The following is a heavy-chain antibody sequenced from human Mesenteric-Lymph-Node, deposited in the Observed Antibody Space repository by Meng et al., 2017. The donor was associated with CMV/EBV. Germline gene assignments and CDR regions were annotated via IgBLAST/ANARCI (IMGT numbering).Heavy chain of an antibody. CDR2: IYFSGTT. J-gene: IGHJ4*02. CDR1: GYSISSGYY. Sequence: SETLSLTCTVSGYSISSGYYWGWIRQPPGKGLEWISNIYFSGTTYYNPSLQSRVAMSIDMSNNRFSLTLTSVTAADTALYFCAAVKWLRLFDYWGQGIPVTVSS. CDR3: AAVKWLRLFDY. V-gene: IGHV4-38-2*02. D-gene: IGHD5-12*01.